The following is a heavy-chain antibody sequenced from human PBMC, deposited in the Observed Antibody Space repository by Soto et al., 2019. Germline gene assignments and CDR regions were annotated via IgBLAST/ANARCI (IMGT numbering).Heavy chain of an antibody. CDR2: ISYDGSKK. Sequence: QVQLVESGGGVVQPGRSLRLSCAASGFTFSHYAMHWVRQAPGKGLEWVAIISYDGSKKYYGDSVKGRFTISRDNSKNTLYLQINSLRVDDTAVYYCARDVAGKSWFDPWGQGTQVTVSS. V-gene: IGHV3-30-3*01. CDR3: ARDVAGKSWFDP. CDR1: GFTFSHYA. J-gene: IGHJ5*02. D-gene: IGHD6-19*01.